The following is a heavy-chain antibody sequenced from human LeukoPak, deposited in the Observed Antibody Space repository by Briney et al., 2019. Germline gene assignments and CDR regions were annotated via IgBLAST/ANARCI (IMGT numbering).Heavy chain of an antibody. CDR3: AREGRRIVGARGFDI. CDR1: GFTFDDYG. V-gene: IGHV3-20*04. Sequence: PGGSLRLSCAASGFTFDDYGMSWVRQAPGKGLEWVSGINWNGGSTGYADSVKGRFTISRDNAKNSLYLQMNSLRAEDTALYYCAREGRRIVGARGFDIWGQGTMVTVSS. CDR2: INWNGGST. J-gene: IGHJ3*02. D-gene: IGHD1-26*01.